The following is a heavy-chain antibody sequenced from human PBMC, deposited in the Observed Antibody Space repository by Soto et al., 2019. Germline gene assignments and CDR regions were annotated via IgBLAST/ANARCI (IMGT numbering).Heavy chain of an antibody. D-gene: IGHD5-18*01. V-gene: IGHV1-8*02. Sequence: ASVKVSCKASGYTFTNNDVSWVRQATGQGLEWMGWMNPGSGDTGYAQKFQGRVTMTRDISIATAYMELNSLTSEDTAIYYCARMESFGSLNWFDPWGQGTLVTVAS. CDR1: GYTFTNND. CDR2: MNPGSGDT. CDR3: ARMESFGSLNWFDP. J-gene: IGHJ5*02.